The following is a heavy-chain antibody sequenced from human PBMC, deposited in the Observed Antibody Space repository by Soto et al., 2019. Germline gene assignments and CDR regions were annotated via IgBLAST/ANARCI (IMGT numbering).Heavy chain of an antibody. CDR3: ANLATTTDVDY. CDR2: ITRNSDDI. V-gene: IGHV3-9*01. CDR1: GFTFDDYA. Sequence: GGSLRLSCAASGFTFDDYAMHWVRQAPGKGLEWVSGITRNSDDIGYADSVKGRFTVSRDNAKNSLYLQMNSPRTEDTALYYCANLATTTDVDYWGQGTLVTVSS. J-gene: IGHJ4*02.